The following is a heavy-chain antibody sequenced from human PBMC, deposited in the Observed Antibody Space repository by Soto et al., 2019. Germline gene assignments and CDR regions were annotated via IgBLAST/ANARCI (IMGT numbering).Heavy chain of an antibody. D-gene: IGHD4-17*01. CDR3: AKGIKYGDYARSLDP. J-gene: IGHJ5*02. V-gene: IGHV1-8*01. CDR2: INRNSGNT. Sequence: KVSRKTSVYGKTKYHINWPSLANVQGLEYLGWINRNSGNTGYVQKFQGRVTMTRNTSRNTAYMELNSLRSEDTAVYYCAKGIKYGDYARSLDPWGQGTLVT. CDR1: VYGKTKYH.